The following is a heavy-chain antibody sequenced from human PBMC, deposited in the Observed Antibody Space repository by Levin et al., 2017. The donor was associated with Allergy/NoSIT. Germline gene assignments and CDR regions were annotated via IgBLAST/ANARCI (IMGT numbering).Heavy chain of an antibody. V-gene: IGHV3-11*03. J-gene: IGHJ3*02. CDR2: ISSSSSYT. CDR1: GFTFSDYY. D-gene: IGHD3-10*01. CDR3: ASPYYGSGTDAFDI. Sequence: LSLTCAASGFTFSDYYMSWIRQAPGKGLEWVSYISSSSSYTNYADSVKGRFTISRDNAKNSLYLQMNSLRAEDTAVYYCASPYYGSGTDAFDIWGQGTMVTVSS.